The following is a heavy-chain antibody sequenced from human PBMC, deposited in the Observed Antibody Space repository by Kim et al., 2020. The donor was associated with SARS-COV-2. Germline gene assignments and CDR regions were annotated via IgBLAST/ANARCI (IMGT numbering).Heavy chain of an antibody. CDR2: P. V-gene: IGHV7-4-1*02. CDR3: ARESLAGNFDY. Sequence: PTYAQGFTGRFVFSLDTSVSTAYLQISSLKAEDTAVYYCARESLAGNFDYWGQGTLVTVSS. J-gene: IGHJ4*02. D-gene: IGHD7-27*01.